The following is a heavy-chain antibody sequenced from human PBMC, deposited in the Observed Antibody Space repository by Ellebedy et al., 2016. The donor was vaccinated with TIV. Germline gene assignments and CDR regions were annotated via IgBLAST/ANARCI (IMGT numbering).Heavy chain of an antibody. CDR2: INPYSGGT. D-gene: IGHD3-10*01. CDR3: ARALRRGSGSYSYYYYGMDV. CDR1: GNTFTDYY. V-gene: IGHV1-2*04. Sequence: ASVKVSCKASGNTFTDYYMYWVRQAPGQGLEWMGWINPYSGGTNYAQKFQGWVTMTRDPSISTAYMALSRLRSDDTAVYYCARALRRGSGSYSYYYYGMDVWGQGTTVTVSS. J-gene: IGHJ6*02.